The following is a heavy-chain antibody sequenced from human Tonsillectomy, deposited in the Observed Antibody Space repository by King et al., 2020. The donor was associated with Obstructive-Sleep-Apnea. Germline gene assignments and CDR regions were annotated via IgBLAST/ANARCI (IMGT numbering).Heavy chain of an antibody. V-gene: IGHV5-10-1*01. J-gene: IGHJ4*02. CDR1: GYSFTSYW. CDR3: ATSPHHYDGSAYSPY. CDR2: FDPSDSYT. Sequence: VQLVQSGAEVKKPGESLRISCKGSGYSFTSYWIFWVRQMPGKGLEWMGSFDPSDSYTNYSPSFQGHVTFSTDKSISTAYLQWSSLKASDTAMYYCATSPHHYDGSAYSPYWGQGTLVTVSS. D-gene: IGHD3-22*01.